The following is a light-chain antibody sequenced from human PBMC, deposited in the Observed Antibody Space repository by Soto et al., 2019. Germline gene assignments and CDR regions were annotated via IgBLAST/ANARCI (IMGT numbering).Light chain of an antibody. Sequence: EIVMTQSPATLSVSPGERATLSCRASQSVSSNLAWYQQKPGQAPRLLIYATSSRATGIPARFSGSGSGTDFTLTISSLQAEDFAVYCCQHYNNWPPWTFGQGTKVDIK. CDR2: ATS. J-gene: IGKJ1*01. CDR3: QHYNNWPPWT. V-gene: IGKV3-15*01. CDR1: QSVSSN.